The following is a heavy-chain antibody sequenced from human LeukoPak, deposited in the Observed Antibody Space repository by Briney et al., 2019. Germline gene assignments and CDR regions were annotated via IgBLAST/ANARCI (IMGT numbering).Heavy chain of an antibody. CDR1: GGSISSYY. D-gene: IGHD6-19*01. V-gene: IGHV4-59*12. CDR3: ARWQWAYFDY. J-gene: IGHJ4*02. Sequence: SETLSLTCTVSGGSISSYYWSWIRQPPGKGLEWIGYIYYSGSTNYNPSLKSRVTISVDTSKNQFSLKLSSVTAADTAVYYCARWQWAYFDYWGQGTLVTVSS. CDR2: IYYSGST.